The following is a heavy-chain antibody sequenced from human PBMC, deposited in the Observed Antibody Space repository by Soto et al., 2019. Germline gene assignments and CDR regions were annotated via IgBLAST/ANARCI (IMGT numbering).Heavy chain of an antibody. Sequence: QVLLVQSGAEVKKPGSSMKVSCKTSGGTFNSFAISWVRLVPGQGLEWMGVIIPGFASPTYAQTLQGRVSSTAEESTTTAYMELSSLRSEDTAVYYCARDRVMRGNSYYYGMDVWGQGTTVTVSS. CDR3: ARDRVMRGNSYYYGMDV. D-gene: IGHD2-21*01. CDR1: GGTFNSFA. J-gene: IGHJ6*02. V-gene: IGHV1-69*12. CDR2: IIPGFASP.